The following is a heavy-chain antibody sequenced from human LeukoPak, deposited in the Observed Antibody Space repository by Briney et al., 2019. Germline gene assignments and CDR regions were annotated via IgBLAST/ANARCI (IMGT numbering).Heavy chain of an antibody. V-gene: IGHV4-59*08. D-gene: IGHD5-12*01. CDR3: ARHGYSDYGIDS. CDR2: IYNSGST. CDR1: GGSSGSYY. J-gene: IGHJ5*01. Sequence: SETLSLTCNVSGGSSGSYYWSWIRQPPGKGLEWIGYIYNSGSTNYNPSLKSRVTISVDTSKNQSALKMSSVTAADTAVYYCARHGYSDYGIDSWGQGTLVTVSS.